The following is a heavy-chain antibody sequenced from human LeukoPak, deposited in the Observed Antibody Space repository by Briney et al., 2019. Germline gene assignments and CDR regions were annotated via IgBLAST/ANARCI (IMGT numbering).Heavy chain of an antibody. CDR1: GYTLTSYG. CDR2: IIPILGTP. J-gene: IGHJ4*02. V-gene: IGHV1-69*04. D-gene: IGHD5-24*01. Sequence: SVKVSCKASGYTLTSYGICWVRKRPGQGLEWMGRIIPILGTPNYAQKFQGRVTITADKSTSTVSMELSSLRFEDTAVYYCASGGMVTNPWGQYQFDYWGQGTLVTVSS. CDR3: ASGGMVTNPWGQYQFDY.